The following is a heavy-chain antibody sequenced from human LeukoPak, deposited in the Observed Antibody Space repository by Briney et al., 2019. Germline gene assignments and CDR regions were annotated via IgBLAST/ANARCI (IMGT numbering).Heavy chain of an antibody. CDR1: GYSFTTYW. J-gene: IGHJ5*02. D-gene: IGHD5-24*01. CDR3: TRRTDGLHSFDP. V-gene: IGHV5-51*01. Sequence: GESLKISCKGSGYSFTTYWIGWVRQMPGKGLEWMGIIYPGDPDTRYSPSFQGQVTMSADKSISTAYLQWSSLKASDTAMYYCTRRTDGLHSFDPWGQGTLVTVSS. CDR2: IYPGDPDT.